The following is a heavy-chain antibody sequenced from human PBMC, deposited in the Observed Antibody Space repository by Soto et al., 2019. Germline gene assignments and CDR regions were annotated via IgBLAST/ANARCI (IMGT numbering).Heavy chain of an antibody. CDR2: IFSSGST. J-gene: IGHJ4*02. CDR1: GGSINTFY. CDR3: AREGSYSAYNFAHGIQLWSFDF. D-gene: IGHD5-12*01. V-gene: IGHV4-4*07. Sequence: LSLTCPVSGGSINTFYWSWVRQPAGKGLEWIGRIFSSGSTSFNPSLESRVAMSVDTSKNHFSLNLSSVTAADMAVYYCAREGSYSAYNFAHGIQLWSFDFWGQGALVTVSS.